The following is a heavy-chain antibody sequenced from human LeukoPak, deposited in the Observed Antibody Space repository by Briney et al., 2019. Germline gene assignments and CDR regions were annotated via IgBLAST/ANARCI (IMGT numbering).Heavy chain of an antibody. CDR2: IYYSGST. V-gene: IGHV4-59*01. J-gene: IGHJ5*02. CDR3: ARGATSWFDP. D-gene: IGHD2-2*01. CDR1: GGSFSGYY. Sequence: PSETLSLTCAVYGGSFSGYYWSWIRQPPGKGLEWIGYIYYSGSTYYNPSLKSRVTILVATSKNQFSLKLSSVTAADTAVYFCARGATSWFDPWGQGTLVTVSS.